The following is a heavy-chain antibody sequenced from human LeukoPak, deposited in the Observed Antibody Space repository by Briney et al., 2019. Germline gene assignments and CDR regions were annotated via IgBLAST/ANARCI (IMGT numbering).Heavy chain of an antibody. V-gene: IGHV4-59*01. Sequence: PSETLSLTCTVSGGSISGFYWSWIRQPPGKGLEWIGYVHYSGSTTYNPSLKSRVTISLDTSENQFSLNLNSVTAADTAVYYCARRNKGPGDVWGQGTTVTVSS. CDR2: VHYSGST. J-gene: IGHJ6*02. D-gene: IGHD1-14*01. CDR3: ARRNKGPGDV. CDR1: GGSISGFY.